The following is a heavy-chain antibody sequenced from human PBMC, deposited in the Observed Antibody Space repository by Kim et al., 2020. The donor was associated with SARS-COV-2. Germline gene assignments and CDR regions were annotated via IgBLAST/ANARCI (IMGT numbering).Heavy chain of an antibody. V-gene: IGHV3-7*03. Sequence: GGSPRLSCAASGFTFSSYWMSWVRQAPGKGLEWVANIKQDGSEKYYVDSVKGRFTISRDNAKNSLYLQMNSLRAEDTAVYYCARDWARITIFGVVPSPHDYWGQGTLVTVSS. CDR3: ARDWARITIFGVVPSPHDY. J-gene: IGHJ4*02. CDR2: IKQDGSEK. D-gene: IGHD3-3*01. CDR1: GFTFSSYW.